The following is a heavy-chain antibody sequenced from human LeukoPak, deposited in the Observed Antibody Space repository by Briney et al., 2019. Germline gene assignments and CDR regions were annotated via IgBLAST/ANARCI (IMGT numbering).Heavy chain of an antibody. D-gene: IGHD3-9*01. CDR3: ARDILTTFDP. V-gene: IGHV4-4*07. Sequence: PSETLSLTCTVSGGSISSYYWSWIRQPAGKGLGWIGRIYTSGSTNYNPSLKSRVTMSVDTSKNQFSLKLSSVTAADTAVYYCARDILTTFDPWGQGTLVTVSS. CDR2: IYTSGST. J-gene: IGHJ5*02. CDR1: GGSISSYY.